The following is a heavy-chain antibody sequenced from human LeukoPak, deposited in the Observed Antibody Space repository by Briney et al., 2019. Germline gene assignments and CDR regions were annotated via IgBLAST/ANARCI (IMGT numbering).Heavy chain of an antibody. D-gene: IGHD3-22*01. CDR1: GGSISSYY. Sequence: SETLSLTCTVSGGSISSYYWSWTRQPPGKGLEWIGYIYYSGSTNYNPSLKSRVTISVDTSKNQFSLKLSSVTAADTAVYYCASRYYYDSTRGFDYWGQGTLVTVSS. CDR2: IYYSGST. J-gene: IGHJ4*02. V-gene: IGHV4-59*08. CDR3: ASRYYYDSTRGFDY.